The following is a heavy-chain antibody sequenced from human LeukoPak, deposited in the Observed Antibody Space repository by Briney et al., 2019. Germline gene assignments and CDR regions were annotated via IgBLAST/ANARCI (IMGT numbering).Heavy chain of an antibody. CDR1: GASLTRPTYY. V-gene: IGHV4-61*01. J-gene: IGHJ4*02. D-gene: IGHD3-3*01. CDR2: LFSTGSA. Sequence: PSETLSLTCSVSGASLTRPTYYQWSWIRQPPGKGLELIGSLFSTGSATLDPSLKSRVTMSLDTSKSQFSLKLSSVTAEDSAVYYCARFNSGGFSYFDSWGQGTLVAVSS. CDR3: ARFNSGGFSYFDS.